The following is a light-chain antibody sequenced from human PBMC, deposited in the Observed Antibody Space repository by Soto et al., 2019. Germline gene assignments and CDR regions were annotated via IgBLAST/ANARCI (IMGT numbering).Light chain of an antibody. CDR3: QHRSNWPPVFT. J-gene: IGKJ3*01. CDR2: DAS. Sequence: EIVLTQFPATLSLSPGERATLSCRASQSISNYLAWYQQKPGQPPRLLIHDASNRATGIPARFSGSGSGTDFTLTISSLEPEDFADYYCQHRSNWPPVFTFGPGTKVGIK. CDR1: QSISNY. V-gene: IGKV3-11*01.